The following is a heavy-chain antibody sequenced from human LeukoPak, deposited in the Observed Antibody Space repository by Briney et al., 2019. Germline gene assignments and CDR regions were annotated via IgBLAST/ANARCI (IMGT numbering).Heavy chain of an antibody. Sequence: SETLSLTCTVSGGSISSYYWSWIRQPPGKGLEWIGYIYYSGSTNHNPSLKSRVTISVDTSKNQFSLKLSSVTAADTAVYYCARGVTAMVTILDYWGQGTLVTVSS. V-gene: IGHV4-59*01. CDR1: GGSISSYY. D-gene: IGHD5-18*01. J-gene: IGHJ4*02. CDR3: ARGVTAMVTILDY. CDR2: IYYSGST.